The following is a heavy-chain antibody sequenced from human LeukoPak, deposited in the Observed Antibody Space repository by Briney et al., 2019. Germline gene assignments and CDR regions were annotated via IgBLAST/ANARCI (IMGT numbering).Heavy chain of an antibody. CDR3: ARDLFSIFGYMDV. D-gene: IGHD3-3*02. V-gene: IGHV1-46*01. CDR2: INPSGGST. Sequence: GASVKVSCKASGYTFTSYYMHWVRQAPGQGLEWMGIINPSGGSTSYAQKFQGRVTMTRDMSTSTVYMELSSLRSEDTAVYYCARDLFSIFGYMDVWGKGTTVTVSS. J-gene: IGHJ6*03. CDR1: GYTFTSYY.